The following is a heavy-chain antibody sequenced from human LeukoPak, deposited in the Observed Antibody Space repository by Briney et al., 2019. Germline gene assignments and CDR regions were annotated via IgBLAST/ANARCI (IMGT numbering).Heavy chain of an antibody. V-gene: IGHV3-23*01. J-gene: IGHJ4*02. D-gene: IGHD3-22*01. CDR3: AKGARITMIVVVITPFDY. CDR1: GFTFSSYA. CDR2: ISGSGGST. Sequence: GGSLRLPSAASGFTFSSYAMSWVRQAPGKGLEWVSAISGSGGSTYYADSVKGRFTISRDNSKNTLYLQMNSLRAEDTAVYYCAKGARITMIVVVITPFDYWGQGTLVTVSS.